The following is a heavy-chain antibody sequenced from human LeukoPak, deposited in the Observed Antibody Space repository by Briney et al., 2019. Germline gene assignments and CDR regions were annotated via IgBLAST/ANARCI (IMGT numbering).Heavy chain of an antibody. Sequence: QSGGSLRLSCAASGFTLSSYAMHWVRQAPGKGREWVAVISYDGSNKYYADSVKGRFTISRDNSKNTLYLQMNSLRAEDTAVYYCARGWGTIGAFDIWGQGTMVTVSS. CDR2: ISYDGSNK. J-gene: IGHJ3*02. V-gene: IGHV3-30*01. CDR1: GFTLSSYA. D-gene: IGHD1-7*01. CDR3: ARGWGTIGAFDI.